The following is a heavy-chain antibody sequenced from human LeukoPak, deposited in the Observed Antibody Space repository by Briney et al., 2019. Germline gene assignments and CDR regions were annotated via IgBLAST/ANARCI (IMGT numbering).Heavy chain of an antibody. CDR2: ISGSGDST. D-gene: IGHD6-13*01. CDR3: AKREVAAAGLSPPPHFHH. V-gene: IGHV3-23*01. J-gene: IGHJ1*01. Sequence: PGGSLRLSCAASGFTVSSNYMSWVRQAPGKGLEWVSAISGSGDSTNYADSVKGRFAVSRDNSKNTLDLQMSSLRAEDTAVYYCAKREVAAAGLSPPPHFHHWGQGTLVTVSS. CDR1: GFTVSSNY.